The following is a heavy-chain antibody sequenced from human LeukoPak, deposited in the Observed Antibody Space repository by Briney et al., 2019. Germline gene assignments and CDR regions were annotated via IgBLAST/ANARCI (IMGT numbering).Heavy chain of an antibody. V-gene: IGHV1-18*01. CDR3: ARGGMRVASSRLTRAIDY. CDR1: GYTFRQYS. CDR2: VSPSHTTR. D-gene: IGHD5-12*01. J-gene: IGHJ4*02. Sequence: ASVKVSCKASGYTFRQYSISWVRQAPGKGFEWMGWVSPSHTTRVYAQDFQGRVTMTADTNTNTAYMELRSLRSDDTAVYYCARGGMRVASSRLTRAIDYWGQGTLVTVSS.